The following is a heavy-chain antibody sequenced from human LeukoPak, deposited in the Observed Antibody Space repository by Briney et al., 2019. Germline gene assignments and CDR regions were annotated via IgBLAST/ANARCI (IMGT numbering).Heavy chain of an antibody. D-gene: IGHD2-2*01. J-gene: IGHJ5*02. V-gene: IGHV1-2*04. CDR3: AGSTTPNNWFDP. Sequence: ASVKFSCKASGYTFTGYYMHWVRQAPGQGLEWMGWINPNIGGTNYAQKFQGWVTMTGDTSISTAYMELSSLRSEDTAAYYCAGSTTPNNWFDPWGQGTLVTVSS. CDR1: GYTFTGYY. CDR2: INPNIGGT.